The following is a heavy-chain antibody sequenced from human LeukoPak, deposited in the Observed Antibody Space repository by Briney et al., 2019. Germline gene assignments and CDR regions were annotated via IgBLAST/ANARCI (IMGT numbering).Heavy chain of an antibody. CDR1: GGSISSGSCY. V-gene: IGHV4-61*02. J-gene: IGHJ4*02. CDR3: ARRGYSTFDY. D-gene: IGHD1-26*01. Sequence: SETLSLTCTVSGGSISSGSCYWSWIRQPAGKGLEWIGRIYTSGSTNYNPSLKSRVTISVDTSKNQFSLKLSSVTAADTAVYYCARRGYSTFDYWGQGTLVTVSS. CDR2: IYTSGST.